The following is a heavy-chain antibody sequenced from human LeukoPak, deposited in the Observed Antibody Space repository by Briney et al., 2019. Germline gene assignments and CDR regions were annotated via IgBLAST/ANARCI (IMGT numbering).Heavy chain of an antibody. CDR2: IRQDGSEK. J-gene: IGHJ3*02. V-gene: IGHV3-7*04. Sequence: GGSLRLSCAASGFTFSSYAMSWVRQAPGKGLEWVANIRQDGSEKYYVDSVKGRFTISRDNAKNSLYLQMDSLRAEDTAVYYCARGYDSSGYFVDAFDMWGQGTMVTVSS. CDR3: ARGYDSSGYFVDAFDM. D-gene: IGHD3-22*01. CDR1: GFTFSSYA.